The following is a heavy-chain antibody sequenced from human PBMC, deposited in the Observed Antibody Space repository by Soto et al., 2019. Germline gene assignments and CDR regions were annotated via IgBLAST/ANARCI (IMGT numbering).Heavy chain of an antibody. Sequence: QVHLVQSGPEVKKPGASVRVSCKASGYTFTSYGITLARQAPGQGLEWMGWISAHNGNTDYAQKLQGRVIVTRDTSTSTAYMELRSLRSDDTAVYYCARGRYGDYWGQGALVTVS. CDR1: GYTFTSYG. CDR2: ISAHNGNT. J-gene: IGHJ4*02. V-gene: IGHV1-18*01. D-gene: IGHD1-1*01. CDR3: ARGRYGDY.